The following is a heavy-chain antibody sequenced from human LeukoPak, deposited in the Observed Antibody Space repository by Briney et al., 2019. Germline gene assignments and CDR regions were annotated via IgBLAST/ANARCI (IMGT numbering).Heavy chain of an antibody. CDR1: GGSISGGDYY. V-gene: IGHV4-30-4*01. J-gene: IGHJ4*02. CDR3: ARQREWLRFKTFDY. Sequence: PSETLTLICKVSGGSISGGDYYWRWIRQSPGKGLEWIGNIYYSGTTTYNPSLKSLVTISVNTSNNPFSLKLSSVTAADTAVYYCARQREWLRFKTFDYWAQGSLLPVSS. D-gene: IGHD6-19*01. CDR2: IYYSGTT.